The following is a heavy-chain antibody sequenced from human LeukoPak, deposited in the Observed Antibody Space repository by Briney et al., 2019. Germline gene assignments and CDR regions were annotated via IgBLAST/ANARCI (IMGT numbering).Heavy chain of an antibody. CDR1: GYSISSGYY. CDR3: ARGRGYGDYGAQGY. D-gene: IGHD4-17*01. J-gene: IGHJ4*02. V-gene: IGHV4-38-2*01. CDR2: IYHSGST. Sequence: SETLSLTCAVSGYSISSGYYWGWIRQPPGKGLEWIGSIYHSGSTYYNPSLKSRLTISVDTSKNQFSLKLRSVTAADTAVYYCARGRGYGDYGAQGYWGQGTLVTVSS.